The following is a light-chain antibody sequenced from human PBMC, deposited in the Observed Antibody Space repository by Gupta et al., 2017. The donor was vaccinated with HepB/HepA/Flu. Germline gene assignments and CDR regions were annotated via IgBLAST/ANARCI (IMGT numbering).Light chain of an antibody. CDR3: VLSMGSAKWV. CDR1: SASVSTNYY. J-gene: IGLJ3*02. V-gene: IGLV8-61*01. CDR2: STN. Sequence: QTVVTQEPSFSVSPGGTVTLTCGLTSASVSTNYYPSWHQQTPGQAPRTLSDSTNTRSSGVPERCAGSILGKKAVLNTTGAQAEDESNYYCVLSMGSAKWVFGGGTKLTVL.